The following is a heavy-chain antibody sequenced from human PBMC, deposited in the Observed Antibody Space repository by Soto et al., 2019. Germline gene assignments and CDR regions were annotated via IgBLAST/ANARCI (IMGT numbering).Heavy chain of an antibody. Sequence: ASVTVSCKASGYTFTSYAMHWVRQAPGQRLEWMGWINAGNGNTKYSQKFQGRVTITRDTSASTAYMELSSLRSEDTAVYYCARALVASGMDVWGQGTTVTVSS. CDR3: ARALVASGMDV. V-gene: IGHV1-3*01. J-gene: IGHJ6*02. CDR2: INAGNGNT. D-gene: IGHD5-12*01. CDR1: GYTFTSYA.